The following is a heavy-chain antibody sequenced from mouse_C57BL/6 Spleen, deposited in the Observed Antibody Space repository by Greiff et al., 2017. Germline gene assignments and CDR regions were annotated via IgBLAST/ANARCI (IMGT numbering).Heavy chain of an antibody. CDR1: GYTFTSYW. D-gene: IGHD1-1*01. Sequence: QVQLQQPGAELVMPGASVKLSCKASGYTFTSYWMHWVKQRPGQGLEWIGEIDPSDSYTNYNQKFKGKSTLTVDKSSSTAYMQRSSLTSEDSAVYYCARGHYYGSNYAMDYWGQGTSVTVSS. CDR2: IDPSDSYT. V-gene: IGHV1-69*01. CDR3: ARGHYYGSNYAMDY. J-gene: IGHJ4*01.